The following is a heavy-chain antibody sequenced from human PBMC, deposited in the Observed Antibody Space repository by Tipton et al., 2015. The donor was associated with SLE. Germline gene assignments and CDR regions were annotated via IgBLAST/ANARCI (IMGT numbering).Heavy chain of an antibody. CDR1: GFTFDDYD. J-gene: IGHJ6*02. Sequence: SLRLSCAASGFTFDDYDMNWVRQPPGKGLEWVSGINWNGGSIDYADSVKGRFTISRDNAKNTLYLQMNSLRAEDTAVYYCARDQVWYGVTGMDVWGQGTTVTVSS. D-gene: IGHD4-17*01. V-gene: IGHV3-20*04. CDR3: ARDQVWYGVTGMDV. CDR2: INWNGGSI.